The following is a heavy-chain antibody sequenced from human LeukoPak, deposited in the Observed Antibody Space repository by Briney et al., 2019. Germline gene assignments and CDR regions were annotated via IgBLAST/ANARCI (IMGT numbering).Heavy chain of an antibody. Sequence: SETLSLTCTVSGDSISSYYWSWIRQPAGKGLEWIGRIYTSGSTYYNPSLKSRVTISVDRSKNQFSLKLSSVTAADTAVYYCARDDPSDAFDVWGQGTMVTVSS. CDR2: IYTSGST. CDR1: GDSISSYY. D-gene: IGHD6-6*01. CDR3: ARDDPSDAFDV. V-gene: IGHV4-4*07. J-gene: IGHJ3*01.